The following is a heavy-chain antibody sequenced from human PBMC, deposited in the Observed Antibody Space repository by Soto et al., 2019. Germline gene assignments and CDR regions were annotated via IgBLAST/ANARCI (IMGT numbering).Heavy chain of an antibody. Sequence: ASVKVSCKASGYTFTGYYMHWVRQAPGQGLEWMGWINPNSGGTNYAQKFQGWVTMTRDTSISTAYMELSRLRSDDTAVYYCARAEWGSSTSCIYYGMDAWAKGTTVTVDS. V-gene: IGHV1-2*04. D-gene: IGHD2-2*01. J-gene: IGHJ6*04. CDR3: ARAEWGSSTSCIYYGMDA. CDR2: INPNSGGT. CDR1: GYTFTGYY.